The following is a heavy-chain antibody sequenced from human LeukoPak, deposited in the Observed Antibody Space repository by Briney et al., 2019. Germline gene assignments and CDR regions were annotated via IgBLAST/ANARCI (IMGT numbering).Heavy chain of an antibody. CDR3: AKEGYDSSGYYYAYFQH. CDR2: ISGSGVTT. J-gene: IGHJ1*01. CDR1: GFTFSSYA. V-gene: IGHV3-23*01. Sequence: GGSLRLSCAAPGFTFSSYAMHWVRQAPGKGLEWVSAISGSGVTTYYADSVKGRFTISRDNSKNTLYLQMNSLRAEDTAVYYCAKEGYDSSGYYYAYFQHWGQGTLVTVSS. D-gene: IGHD3-22*01.